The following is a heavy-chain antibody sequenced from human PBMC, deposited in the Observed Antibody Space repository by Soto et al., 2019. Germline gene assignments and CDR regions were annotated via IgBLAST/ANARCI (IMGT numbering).Heavy chain of an antibody. CDR2: ISPYTGNT. CDR1: GYIFVIYG. D-gene: IGHD3-16*01. CDR3: VMVDNYVTPTPQDV. V-gene: IGHV1-18*01. Sequence: ASVKVSCKASGYIFVIYGIAWVRQAPGQGLEWMGWISPYTGNTHSATKVQGRLTMTTDTSTSTAYMDLGSLTSDDTAVYYCVMVDNYVTPTPQDVWGQGTTVTVSS. J-gene: IGHJ6*02.